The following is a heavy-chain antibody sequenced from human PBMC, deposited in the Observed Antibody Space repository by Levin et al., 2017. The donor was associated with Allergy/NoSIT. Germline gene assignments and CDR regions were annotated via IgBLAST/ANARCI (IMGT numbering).Heavy chain of an antibody. CDR1: GFTFSSYA. V-gene: IGHV3-23*01. D-gene: IGHD6-13*01. Sequence: GGSLRLSCAASGFTFSSYAMSWVRQAPGKGLEWVSTISGSGGSTYYADSVKGRFTISRDNSQNTLYLQMNYLRAEDTAVYYCAKDPSSWWFDYWGQGTLVTVSS. J-gene: IGHJ4*02. CDR3: AKDPSSWWFDY. CDR2: ISGSGGST.